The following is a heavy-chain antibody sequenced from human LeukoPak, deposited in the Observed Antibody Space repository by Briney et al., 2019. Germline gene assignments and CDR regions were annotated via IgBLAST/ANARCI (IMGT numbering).Heavy chain of an antibody. CDR2: ISSSSSYI. D-gene: IGHD4-17*01. CDR3: ARDNSVTTGPPALDY. V-gene: IGHV3-21*01. CDR1: GFTFSSYS. Sequence: KPGGSLRLSCAASGFTFSSYSMNWVCQAPGKGLEWVSSISSSSSYIYYADSVKGRFTISRDNAKNSLYLQMNSLRAEDTAVYYCARDNSVTTGPPALDYWGQGTLVTVSS. J-gene: IGHJ4*02.